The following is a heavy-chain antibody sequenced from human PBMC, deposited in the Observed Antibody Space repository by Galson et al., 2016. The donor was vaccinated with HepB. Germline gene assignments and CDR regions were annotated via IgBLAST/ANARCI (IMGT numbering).Heavy chain of an antibody. D-gene: IGHD3-10*01. CDR1: GFTFDDYA. J-gene: IGHJ4*02. Sequence: SLRLSCAASGFTFDDYAMHWVRQAPGKGLEWVSGISWNSGSIGYADFVMGRFTISRGNAKKSLYLQLNSLRPEDTALYYCAKGGWLLWFRELDYWGQGTLVTVSS. CDR2: ISWNSGSI. V-gene: IGHV3-9*01. CDR3: AKGGWLLWFRELDY.